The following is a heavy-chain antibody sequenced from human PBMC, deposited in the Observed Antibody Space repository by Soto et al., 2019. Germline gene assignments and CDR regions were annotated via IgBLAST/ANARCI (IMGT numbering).Heavy chain of an antibody. CDR1: GFTFSSYG. J-gene: IGHJ6*01. Sequence: QVQLVESGGGVVQPGRSLRLSCAASGFTFSSYGMHWVRQAPGKGLEWVAVISYDGSNKYYADSVKGRFTISRDNSKNTLYLQMNSLRAEDTAVYYCAKPAGSSSWSDYYYYGMDVW. V-gene: IGHV3-30*18. D-gene: IGHD6-13*01. CDR3: AKPAGSSSWSDYYYYGMDV. CDR2: ISYDGSNK.